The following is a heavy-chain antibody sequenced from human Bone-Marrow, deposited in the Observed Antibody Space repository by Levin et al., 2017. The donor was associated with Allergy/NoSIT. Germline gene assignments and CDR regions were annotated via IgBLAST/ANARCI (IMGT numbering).Heavy chain of an antibody. J-gene: IGHJ6*03. V-gene: IGHV1-46*01. CDR2: INPSGGST. D-gene: IGHD3-10*01. CDR1: GYTFTSYY. CDR3: ARAASPGFDYGSGSYERLYYMDV. Sequence: ASVKVSCKASGYTFTSYYMHWVRQAPGQGLEWMGIINPSGGSTSYAQKFQGRVTMTRDTSTSTVYMELSSLRSEDTAVYYCARAASPGFDYGSGSYERLYYMDVWGKGTTVTVSS.